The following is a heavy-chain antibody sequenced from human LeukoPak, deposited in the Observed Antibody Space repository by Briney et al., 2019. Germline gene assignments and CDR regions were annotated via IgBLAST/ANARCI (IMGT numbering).Heavy chain of an antibody. V-gene: IGHV3-23*01. CDR2: ISGGGDYT. CDR3: AKRRFLESTPYYFDY. D-gene: IGHD3-3*01. Sequence: GGSLRLSCAASGFTFSSYTLSWVRQAPGRGLEWVSTISGGGDYTSYADSVKGRFTISRDNSENTLYLQMNGLRVEDSALYYCAKRRFLESTPYYFDYWGQGTLVTVSS. CDR1: GFTFSSYT. J-gene: IGHJ4*02.